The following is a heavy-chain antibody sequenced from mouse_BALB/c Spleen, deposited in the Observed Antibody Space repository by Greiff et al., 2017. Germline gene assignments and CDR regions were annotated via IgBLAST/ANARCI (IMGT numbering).Heavy chain of an antibody. CDR2: ILPGSGST. CDR1: GYTFSSYW. D-gene: IGHD2-1*01. CDR3: ARLYYGNYYAMDY. J-gene: IGHJ4*01. Sequence: VQVVESGAELMKPGASVKISCKATGYTFSSYWIEWVKQRPGHGLEWIGEILPGSGSTNYNEKFKGKATFTADTSSNTAYMQLSSLTSEDSAVYYCARLYYGNYYAMDYWGQGTSVTVSS. V-gene: IGHV1-9*01.